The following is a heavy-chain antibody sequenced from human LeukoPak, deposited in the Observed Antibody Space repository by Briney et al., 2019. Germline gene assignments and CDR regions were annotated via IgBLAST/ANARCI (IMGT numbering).Heavy chain of an antibody. Sequence: LPGGSLRLSCAASGFTVSSNYMSWVRQAPGKGLEWVSVIYSGGSTYYADSVKGRFTISRDNSKNTVYLQMNSLKTDDTAVYYCTRARYCSGGSCYSVVAGYWGQGTLVTVSS. CDR2: IYSGGST. CDR3: TRARYCSGGSCYSVVAGY. V-gene: IGHV3-53*03. J-gene: IGHJ4*02. CDR1: GFTVSSNY. D-gene: IGHD2-15*01.